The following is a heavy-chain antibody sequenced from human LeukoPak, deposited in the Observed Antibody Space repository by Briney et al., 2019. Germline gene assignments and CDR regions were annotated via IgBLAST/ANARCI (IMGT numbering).Heavy chain of an antibody. CDR1: GFTVSTNY. CDR3: VSHSNTLTSYSFAY. CDR2: LSRDSNT. V-gene: IGHV3-53*01. J-gene: IGHJ4*02. Sequence: GGSLRLSCAVSGFTVSTNYMSWVRQAPGKGLEWVSILSRDSNTVYADSVKGRFTISRDNSKNTLSLQMNSLRAEDTAVYYCVSHSNTLTSYSFAYWGQRTPVTLSS. D-gene: IGHD3-9*01.